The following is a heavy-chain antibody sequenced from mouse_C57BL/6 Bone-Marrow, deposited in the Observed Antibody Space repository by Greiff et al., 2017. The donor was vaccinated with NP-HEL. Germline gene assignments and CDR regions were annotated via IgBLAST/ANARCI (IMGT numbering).Heavy chain of an antibody. V-gene: IGHV1-81*01. CDR1: GYTFTSYG. CDR2: IYPRSGNT. D-gene: IGHD1-1*01. J-gene: IGHJ4*01. CDR3: AKDYGSSGVDY. Sequence: VQLVESGAELARPGASVKLSCKASGYTFTSYGISWVKQRTGQGLEWIGEIYPRSGNTYYNEKFKGKATLTADKSSSTAYMELRSLTSEDSAVYFCAKDYGSSGVDYWGQGTSVTVSS.